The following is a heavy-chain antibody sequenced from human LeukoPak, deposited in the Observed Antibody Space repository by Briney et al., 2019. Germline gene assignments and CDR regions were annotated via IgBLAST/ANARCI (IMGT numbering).Heavy chain of an antibody. CDR2: ISAYNGNT. CDR3: ARDRDVVVPAAIPNWFDP. D-gene: IGHD2-2*02. CDR1: GYTFTSYY. Sequence: ASVKVSCKASGYTFTSYYMHWVRQAPGQGLEWMGWISAYNGNTNYAQKLQGRVTMTTDTSTSTAYMELRSLRSDDTAVYYCARDRDVVVPAAIPNWFDPWGQGTLVTVSS. J-gene: IGHJ5*02. V-gene: IGHV1-18*04.